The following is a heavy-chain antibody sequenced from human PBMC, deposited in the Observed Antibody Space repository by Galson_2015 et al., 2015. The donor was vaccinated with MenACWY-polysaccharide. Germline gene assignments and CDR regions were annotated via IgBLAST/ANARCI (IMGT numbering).Heavy chain of an antibody. Sequence: SLRLSCAASGFTFSSYWMSWVRQAPGKGLEWVAHIKRDESETYYVDSVKGRFAISRYNSKNSLYPRMTSLRAEDTAVYSCARGHYGLDVWGQGTTVTVSS. CDR2: IKRDESET. CDR3: ARGHYGLDV. CDR1: GFTFSSYW. J-gene: IGHJ6*02. V-gene: IGHV3-7*03.